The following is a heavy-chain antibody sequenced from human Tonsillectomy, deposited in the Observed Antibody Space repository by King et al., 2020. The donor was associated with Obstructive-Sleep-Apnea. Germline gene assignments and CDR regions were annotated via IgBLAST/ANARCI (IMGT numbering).Heavy chain of an antibody. CDR3: AKDPENINGDYEHYFDY. V-gene: IGHV3-30*02. CDR1: GFTFSDYG. D-gene: IGHD4-17*01. CDR2: IRYDGSNK. J-gene: IGHJ4*02. Sequence: VQLVESGGGVVQPGESLRLSCAASGFTFSDYGMHWVRQVPGKGLEWVAFIRYDGSNKYYADSVKGRFIISRDNSKNTLYLQMNSLRAEDTAIYYCAKDPENINGDYEHYFDYWGQGTLVTVSP.